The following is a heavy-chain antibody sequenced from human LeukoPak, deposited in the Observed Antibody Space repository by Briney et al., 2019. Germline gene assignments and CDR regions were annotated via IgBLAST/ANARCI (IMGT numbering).Heavy chain of an antibody. CDR2: ISSSSSYI. CDR3: ARDRCSSTSCYSHYYYMDV. D-gene: IGHD2-2*01. V-gene: IGHV3-21*01. Sequence: PGGSLRLSCAASGFTFSSYSMNWVRQAPGKGLKWVSSISSSSSYIYYADSVKGRFTISRDNAKNSLYLQMNSLRAEDTAVYYCARDRCSSTSCYSHYYYMDVWGKGTTVTVSS. J-gene: IGHJ6*03. CDR1: GFTFSSYS.